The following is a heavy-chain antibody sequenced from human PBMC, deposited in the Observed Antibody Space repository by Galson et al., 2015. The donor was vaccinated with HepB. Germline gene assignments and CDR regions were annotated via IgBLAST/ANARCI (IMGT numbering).Heavy chain of an antibody. D-gene: IGHD6-19*01. CDR1: GFTFSSYA. CDR2: ISGSGGST. V-gene: IGHV3-23*01. Sequence: SLRLSCAASGFTFSSYAMSWVRQAPGKGLEWVSAISGSGGSTYYADSVKGRFTISRDNSKNTLYLQMNSLRAEDTAVYYCAKDQAAVAVDEGAFDIWGQGTMVTVSS. J-gene: IGHJ3*02. CDR3: AKDQAAVAVDEGAFDI.